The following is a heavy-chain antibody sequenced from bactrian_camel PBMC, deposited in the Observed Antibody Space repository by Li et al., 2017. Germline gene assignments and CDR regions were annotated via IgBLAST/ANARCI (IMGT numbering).Heavy chain of an antibody. V-gene: IGHV3S42*01. D-gene: IGHD2*01. Sequence: VQLVESGGDSVQAGGSLKISCIASGYAQSSYCKMWFRQRPGEERKGVAAIDFDGSTSYADSVKGRFTISKDNAKNTLYLQMNSLKPEDTAVYYCAAVYFSGCSSSGQGTQVTVS. CDR1: GYAQSSYC. J-gene: IGHJ4*01. CDR2: IDFDGST.